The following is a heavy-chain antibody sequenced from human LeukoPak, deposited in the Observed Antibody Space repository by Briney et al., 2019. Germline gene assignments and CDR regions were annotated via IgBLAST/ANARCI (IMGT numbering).Heavy chain of an antibody. CDR1: GYTFTNYG. J-gene: IGHJ3*02. CDR3: ARSQYQLLSWWSAFDI. Sequence: GASVRVSCKASGYTFTNYGISWVRQAPGQGLEWMGWISAYNANTDYAQKFQGRVTMTTDTSTSTAYMELRSLRSDDTAVYYCARSQYQLLSWWSAFDIWGQGTMVTVSS. CDR2: ISAYNANT. D-gene: IGHD2-2*01. V-gene: IGHV1-18*01.